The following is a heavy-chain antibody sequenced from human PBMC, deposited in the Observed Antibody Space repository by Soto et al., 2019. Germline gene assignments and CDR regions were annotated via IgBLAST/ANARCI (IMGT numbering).Heavy chain of an antibody. J-gene: IGHJ5*02. CDR1: GGSISSGGYY. V-gene: IGHV4-31*01. CDR3: ARVPPYGDRPPWFDP. CDR2: IYYSGST. D-gene: IGHD4-17*01. Sequence: QVQLQESGPGLVKPSQTLSLTCTVSGGSISSGGYYWSWIRQHPGKGLEWIGYIYYSGSTYYNPSLKILVTISVDTSKTQFSLKLSSVTAADTAVYYCARVPPYGDRPPWFDPWGQGTLVTVSS.